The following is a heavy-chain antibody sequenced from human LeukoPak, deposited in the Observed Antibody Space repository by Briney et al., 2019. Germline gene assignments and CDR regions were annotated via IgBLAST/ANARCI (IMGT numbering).Heavy chain of an antibody. V-gene: IGHV3-21*06. CDR2: VSFGSSYI. CDR3: ARASTEYAVTDGFDT. CDR1: GFTFKDYT. J-gene: IGHJ5*02. D-gene: IGHD4-17*01. Sequence: GSLRLSCAASGFTFKDYTMNWVRQSPGKGLQWVSYVSFGSSYISYADSLKGRFTISRDDAKSSVYLEMTSLRTDDTAVYYCARASTEYAVTDGFDTWGPGTLVTVSS.